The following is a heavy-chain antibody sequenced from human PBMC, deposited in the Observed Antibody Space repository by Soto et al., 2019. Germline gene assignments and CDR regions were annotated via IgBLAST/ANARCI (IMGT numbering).Heavy chain of an antibody. CDR1: GFTVSSNY. CDR3: ARGRGIAARPIFFHYYYMDV. V-gene: IGHV3-53*04. D-gene: IGHD6-6*01. CDR2: IYSGGST. Sequence: GGSLRLSCAASGFTVSSNYMSWVRQAPGKGLEWVSVIYSGGSTYYADSVKGRFTISRHNSKNTLYLQMNSLRAEDTAVYYCARGRGIAARPIFFHYYYMDVWGKGTTVTVSS. J-gene: IGHJ6*03.